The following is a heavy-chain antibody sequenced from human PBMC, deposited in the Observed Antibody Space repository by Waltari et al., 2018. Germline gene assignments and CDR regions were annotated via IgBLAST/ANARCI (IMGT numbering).Heavy chain of an antibody. D-gene: IGHD6-19*01. Sequence: EVQLVESGGALVQPGGSLRLSCAASGFTVSDNYMTWVRQAPGQGLEWVSMLYSGVTTYYADSVKGRFTISRDNSRNTLYLQMDKLTVADTSVYDCVKSGYTSAWLWGQGTLVSVSS. CDR3: VKSGYTSAWL. V-gene: IGHV3-66*01. CDR2: LYSGVTT. J-gene: IGHJ4*02. CDR1: GFTVSDNY.